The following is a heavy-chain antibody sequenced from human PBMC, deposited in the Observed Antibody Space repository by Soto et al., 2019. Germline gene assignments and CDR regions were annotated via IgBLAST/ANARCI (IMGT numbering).Heavy chain of an antibody. J-gene: IGHJ6*02. D-gene: IGHD5-18*01. Sequence: PGGSLRLSCAASGFTVSSNYMSWVRQAPGKGLEWVSVIYSGGSTYYADSVKGRFTISRDNSKNTLYLQMNSLRAEDTAVYYCARDARRQLGEYYYYYGMDVWGQGTTVTVSS. V-gene: IGHV3-53*01. CDR1: GFTVSSNY. CDR3: ARDARRQLGEYYYYYGMDV. CDR2: IYSGGST.